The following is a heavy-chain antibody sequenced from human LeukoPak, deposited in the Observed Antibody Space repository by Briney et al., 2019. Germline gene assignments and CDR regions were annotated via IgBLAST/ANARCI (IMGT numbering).Heavy chain of an antibody. V-gene: IGHV1-24*01. CDR2: FDPEDGET. D-gene: IGHD1-7*01. Sequence: VASVKVSCKVSGYTLTELSMHWVRQAPGKGLEWMGGFDPEDGETIYAQKFQGRVTMTEDTSTDTAYMELSSLRSEDTAVYYCARVTGTTMIPDDAFDIWGQGTMVTVSS. J-gene: IGHJ3*02. CDR3: ARVTGTTMIPDDAFDI. CDR1: GYTLTELS.